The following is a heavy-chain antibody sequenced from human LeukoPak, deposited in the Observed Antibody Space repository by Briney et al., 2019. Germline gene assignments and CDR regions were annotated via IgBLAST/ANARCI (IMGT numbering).Heavy chain of an antibody. J-gene: IGHJ5*02. V-gene: IGHV4-34*01. CDR1: GGSFSGYY. Sequence: SETLSLTCAVYGGSFSGYYWSWIRQPPGKGLEWIGEINHSGSTNYNPSLKSRVTISVDTSKNQFSLKLSSVTAADTAVYYCARGSSYGAWFDPWGQGTLVTVSS. CDR3: ARGSSYGAWFDP. D-gene: IGHD4-17*01. CDR2: INHSGST.